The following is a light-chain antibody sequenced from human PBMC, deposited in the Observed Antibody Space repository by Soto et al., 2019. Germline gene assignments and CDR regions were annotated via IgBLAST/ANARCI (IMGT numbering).Light chain of an antibody. V-gene: IGLV2-8*01. CDR1: SSDVGGYNY. CDR3: SSYAGSNNCYG. Sequence: QSALTQPPSASGSPGQSVTISCTGTSSDVGGYNYVSWYHQHPGKAPRLMIYEVSKRPSGVPDRFSGSKSGNTASLTVSGLQAEDEADYDCSSYAGSNNCYGFGTGTKLTVL. J-gene: IGLJ1*01. CDR2: EVS.